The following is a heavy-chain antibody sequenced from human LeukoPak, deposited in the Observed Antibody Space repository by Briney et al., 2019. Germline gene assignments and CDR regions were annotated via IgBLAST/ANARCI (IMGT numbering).Heavy chain of an antibody. J-gene: IGHJ6*03. CDR1: GDTFTSYG. CDR3: ARGGHYYSYSMDV. Sequence: GASVKVPCKASGDTFTSYGISWVRQAPAQGLEWMGWISVYNGNTNYAQKFQGRVTMTTDTSTSTAYMELRSLRSDDTAVYYCARGGHYYSYSMDVWGKGTTVTVSS. CDR2: ISVYNGNT. V-gene: IGHV1-18*04.